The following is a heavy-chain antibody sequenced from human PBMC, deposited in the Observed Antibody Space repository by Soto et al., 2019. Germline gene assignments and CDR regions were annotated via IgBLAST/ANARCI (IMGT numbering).Heavy chain of an antibody. J-gene: IGHJ4*02. D-gene: IGHD2-2*01. V-gene: IGHV3-30*18. CDR2: LAYHGRNE. CDR3: AKSYWPSINAVLTSAIDH. Sequence: QVHLVESGGGVVQPGRSLRLSCAASGFTFNSYGMYWIRQAPGKGLEWVAGLAYHGRNEYYAHSVKGRFTTSRDNSNITLFLQMNSLRPEDTAVYYCAKSYWPSINAVLTSAIDHWGRGTLVTVPS. CDR1: GFTFNSYG.